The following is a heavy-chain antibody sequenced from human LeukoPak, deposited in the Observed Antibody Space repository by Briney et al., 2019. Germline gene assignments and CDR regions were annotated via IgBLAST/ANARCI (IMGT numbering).Heavy chain of an antibody. V-gene: IGHV5-51*01. Sequence: GESLKISCKGSGYSFTSYWIGWVRQMPGKGLEWMGIIYPGDSDTRYSPSFQGQVTISADKSISTAYLQWSSLKASDTAMYYCARAYYYGSGSPIGDWFDPWGQGTLVTVSS. CDR1: GYSFTSYW. D-gene: IGHD3-10*01. CDR3: ARAYYYGSGSPIGDWFDP. J-gene: IGHJ5*02. CDR2: IYPGDSDT.